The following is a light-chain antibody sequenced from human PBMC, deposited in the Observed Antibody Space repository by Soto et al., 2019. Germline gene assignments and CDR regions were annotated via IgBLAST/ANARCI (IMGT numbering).Light chain of an antibody. CDR1: QSVSCSY. J-gene: IGKJ1*01. V-gene: IGKV3-20*01. Sequence: EIVLTQSPGTLSLSPGERATLSCRASQSVSCSYLAWYQQKPGQAPRLLLYGASSRATGIPDRFSGSGSGPDFTLTISRLEPEDFAVYYCQHYDSSPRTFGQGAKVEIK. CDR2: GAS. CDR3: QHYDSSPRT.